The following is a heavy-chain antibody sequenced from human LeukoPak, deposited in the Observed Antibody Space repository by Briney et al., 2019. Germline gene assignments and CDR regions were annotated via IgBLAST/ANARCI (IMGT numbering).Heavy chain of an antibody. Sequence: PSETLSLTCTVSDDSFTMYYWTWIRQPPGKGLEWIGYVDHTGSTKFNPSLNGRVSISRDTSNNFFSLRLRSVTAADTAVYFCARGRVSSSTWYSTYYYFFYMDFWGKGTTVTVSS. CDR1: DDSFTMYY. D-gene: IGHD4-11*01. J-gene: IGHJ6*03. CDR3: ARGRVSSSTWYSTYYYFFYMDF. CDR2: VDHTGST. V-gene: IGHV4-59*01.